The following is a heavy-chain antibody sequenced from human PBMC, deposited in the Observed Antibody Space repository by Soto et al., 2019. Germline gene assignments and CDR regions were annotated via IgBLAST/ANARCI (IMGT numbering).Heavy chain of an antibody. J-gene: IGHJ4*02. D-gene: IGHD5-12*01. CDR1: GGSISSSSYY. V-gene: IGHV4-39*01. CDR2: IYYSGST. CDR3: ARLYSGYEGFDY. Sequence: SETLSLTCTVSGGSISSSSYYWGWIRQPPGKGLEWIGSIYYSGSTYYNPSLKSRVTISVDTSKNQFSLKLSSVTAADTAVYYCARLYSGYEGFDYWGQGTLVTVSS.